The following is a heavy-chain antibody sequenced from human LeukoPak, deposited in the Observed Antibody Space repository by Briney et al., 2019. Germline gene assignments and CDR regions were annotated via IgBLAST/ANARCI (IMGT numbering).Heavy chain of an antibody. CDR3: ASTGLEMATIGPYIFDY. D-gene: IGHD5-24*01. Sequence: PSETLSLTCAVSGGSLSGYYWTWIRQPPGKGLEWLGEINHSGSTSYNPSLKSRVTISVDTSKKQFFLKLNSVTAADTAVYYCASTGLEMATIGPYIFDYWGQGTLVTVSS. J-gene: IGHJ4*02. CDR2: INHSGST. V-gene: IGHV4-34*01. CDR1: GGSLSGYY.